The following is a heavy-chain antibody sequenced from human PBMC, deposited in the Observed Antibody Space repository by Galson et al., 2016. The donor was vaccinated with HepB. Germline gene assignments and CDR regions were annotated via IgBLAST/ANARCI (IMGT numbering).Heavy chain of an antibody. CDR3: ATFPRYNWNYTPFDV. CDR1: GFTVSHNY. CDR2: IYSGGET. Sequence: SLRLSCAASGFTVSHNYMSWVRQAPGKGLEWVALIYSGGETSYAESVKGRFTISRDNSKNTLDLQMHSLRAEDTAVYYCATFPRYNWNYTPFDVWGQGTMVTVSS. D-gene: IGHD1-7*01. V-gene: IGHV3-53*01. J-gene: IGHJ3*01.